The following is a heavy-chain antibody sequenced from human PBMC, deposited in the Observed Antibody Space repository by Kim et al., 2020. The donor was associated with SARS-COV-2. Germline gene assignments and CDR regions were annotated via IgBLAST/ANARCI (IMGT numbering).Heavy chain of an antibody. J-gene: IGHJ3*02. CDR3: ARDSGEWELQAFDI. CDR1: GGSISSYY. V-gene: IGHV4-59*01. Sequence: SETLSLTCTVSGGSISSYYWSWIRQPPGKGLEWIGYIYYSGSTNYNPSLKSRVTISVDTSKNQFSLKLSSVTAADTAVYYCARDSGEWELQAFDIWGQGTMVTVSS. CDR2: IYYSGST. D-gene: IGHD1-26*01.